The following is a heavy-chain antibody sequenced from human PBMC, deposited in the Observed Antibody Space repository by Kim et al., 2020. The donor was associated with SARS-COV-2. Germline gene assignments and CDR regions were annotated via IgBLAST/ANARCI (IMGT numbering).Heavy chain of an antibody. J-gene: IGHJ6*01. D-gene: IGHD3-16*01. CDR1: GFTVSSYG. V-gene: IGHV3-30*18. CDR3: AKIWYDDGWGSFGYYDY. CDR2: ISNGGSNK. Sequence: GGSLRLSCAASGFTVSSYGMHWVRQAPGKGLEWVAVISNGGSNKYEEDAVKRRFTICRNNSKTPHHLQMSILGEEAAAVYYCAKIWYDDGWGSFGYYDY.